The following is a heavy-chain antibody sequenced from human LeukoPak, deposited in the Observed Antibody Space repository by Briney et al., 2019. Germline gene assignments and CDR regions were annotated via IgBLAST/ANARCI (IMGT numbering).Heavy chain of an antibody. D-gene: IGHD1-26*01. CDR3: TTDLWELLYYHGMDV. CDR1: GFTFSNAW. J-gene: IGHJ6*02. V-gene: IGHV3-15*01. Sequence: PGGSLRLSCAASGFTFSNAWMSWVRQAPGKGLEWVGRIKSKTDGGTTDYAAPVKGRFTISRDDSKNTLYLQMNSLKTEDTAVYYCTTDLWELLYYHGMDVWGQGTTVTVSS. CDR2: IKSKTDGGTT.